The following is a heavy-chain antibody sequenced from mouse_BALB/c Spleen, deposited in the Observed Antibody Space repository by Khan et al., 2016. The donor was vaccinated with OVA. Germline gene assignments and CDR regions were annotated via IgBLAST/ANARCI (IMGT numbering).Heavy chain of an antibody. J-gene: IGHJ4*01. Sequence: QIQLVQSGPELKKPGETVQISCKASGFTFTNYGMNWVKQAPGKGLKWMGWINTYTGAPTFADDFKGRFAFSLETSASTASLQINSLKNEDTATYVCARVGYNGTMDCWGQGTSVTVSS. D-gene: IGHD2-2*01. CDR1: GFTFTNYG. CDR3: ARVGYNGTMDC. V-gene: IGHV9-3-1*01. CDR2: INTYTGAP.